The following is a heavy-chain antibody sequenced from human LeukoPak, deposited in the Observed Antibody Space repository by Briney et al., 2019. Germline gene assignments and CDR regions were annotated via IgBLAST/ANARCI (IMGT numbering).Heavy chain of an antibody. CDR1: GGSFSGYY. J-gene: IGHJ4*02. V-gene: IGHV4-34*01. D-gene: IGHD3-22*01. CDR3: AREKYYYDSSGYLPLLKYYFDY. CDR2: INHSGST. Sequence: SETLSLTCAVYGGSFSGYYWSWIRQPPGKGLEWIGEINHSGSTNYNPSLKSRVTISVDTSKNQFSLKLSSVTAADTAVYYCAREKYYYDSSGYLPLLKYYFDYWGQGTLVTVSS.